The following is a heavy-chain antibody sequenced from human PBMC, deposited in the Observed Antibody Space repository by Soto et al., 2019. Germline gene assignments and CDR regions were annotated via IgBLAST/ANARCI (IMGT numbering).Heavy chain of an antibody. CDR1: GGSISSSSYY. CDR3: ARAISWGRYQPVNWIDP. J-gene: IGHJ5*02. Sequence: QLQLQESGPGLVKPSETLSLTCTVSGGSISSSSYYWGWIRQPPGRGLEWIGTIYYSGSTYYNPPLKSRVTMSVDTSKSQFSLKLSSVTAADTAVYYCARAISWGRYQPVNWIDPWGQGALVTVSS. CDR2: IYYSGST. D-gene: IGHD3-16*02. V-gene: IGHV4-39*01.